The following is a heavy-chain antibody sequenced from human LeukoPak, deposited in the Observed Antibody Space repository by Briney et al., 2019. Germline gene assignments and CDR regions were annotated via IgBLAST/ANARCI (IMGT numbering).Heavy chain of an antibody. CDR2: IKTKTDGGTT. Sequence: GGSLRLSCAASGFTFSNAWMNWVRQAPGKGLEWVGRIKTKTDGGTTDYAAPVKGRSTISRDDSKNTLYLQMNSLKTEDTAVYYCARDRYYAVGVLDYWGQGTLVTVSS. J-gene: IGHJ4*02. CDR3: ARDRYYAVGVLDY. D-gene: IGHD3-10*01. CDR1: GFTFSNAW. V-gene: IGHV3-15*07.